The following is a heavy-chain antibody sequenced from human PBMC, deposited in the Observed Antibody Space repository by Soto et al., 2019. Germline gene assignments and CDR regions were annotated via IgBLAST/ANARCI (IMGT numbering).Heavy chain of an antibody. CDR3: ARSIRNYYGSGSPWYFDY. Sequence: GESLKISCKGSGYIFTDHCILWVRQMAGKGLEWMGIICPGDSDIIYSPSFQGQVTISADKSISTAYLQWSSLKASDTAMYYCARSIRNYYGSGSPWYFDYWGQGTLVTVSS. J-gene: IGHJ4*02. V-gene: IGHV5-51*01. CDR1: GYIFTDHC. D-gene: IGHD3-10*01. CDR2: ICPGDSDI.